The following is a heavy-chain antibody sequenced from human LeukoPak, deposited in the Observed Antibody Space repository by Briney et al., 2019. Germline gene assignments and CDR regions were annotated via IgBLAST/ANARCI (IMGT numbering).Heavy chain of an antibody. D-gene: IGHD3-10*01. J-gene: IGHJ4*02. Sequence: ASVKVSCKASGYTFTGYFMHWVRQAPGRGLEWMRWINPNSGNTGYAQKFQGRVTMTRNTSISTAYMELSSLRSEVTAVYYCARRKNYYGSGSFDYWGQGTLVTVSS. V-gene: IGHV1-8*02. CDR2: INPNSGNT. CDR3: ARRKNYYGSGSFDY. CDR1: GYTFTGYF.